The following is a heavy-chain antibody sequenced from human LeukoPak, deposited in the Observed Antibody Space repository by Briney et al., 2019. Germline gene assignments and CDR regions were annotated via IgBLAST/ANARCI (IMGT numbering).Heavy chain of an antibody. CDR3: ARGCRSAAGTSNWFDP. Sequence: ASVKVSCKASGYTFTSSDINWVRQATGQGLEWMGWMNPNSGNTGYAQKFQGRVTMTRNTSISTAYMELSSLRSEDTAVYYCARGCRSAAGTSNWFDPWGQGTLVTVSS. CDR1: GYTFTSSD. D-gene: IGHD6-13*01. V-gene: IGHV1-8*01. J-gene: IGHJ5*02. CDR2: MNPNSGNT.